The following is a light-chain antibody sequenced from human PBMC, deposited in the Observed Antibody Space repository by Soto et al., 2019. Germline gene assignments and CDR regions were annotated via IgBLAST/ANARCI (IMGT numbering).Light chain of an antibody. V-gene: IGKV1-5*01. Sequence: DIQMTQSPSTLPASVGDRVTITCRASESVRTWVAWYQQRLGKAPEVLIYDASTLDSGVPSRFSGSGSGTEFTLTIDSLQPDDFATYYCHQYIEYPWTFGHGTKVEIK. CDR1: ESVRTW. CDR3: HQYIEYPWT. CDR2: DAS. J-gene: IGKJ1*01.